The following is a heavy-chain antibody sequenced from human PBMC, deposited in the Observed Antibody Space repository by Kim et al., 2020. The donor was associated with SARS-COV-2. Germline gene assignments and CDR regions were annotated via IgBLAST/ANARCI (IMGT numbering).Heavy chain of an antibody. J-gene: IGHJ4*02. Sequence: SETLSLTCAVSGGSISSSNWWSWVRQPPGKGLEWIGEIYHSGSTNYNPSLKSRVTISVDKSKNQFSLKLSSVTAADTAVYYCAILLVYCSGGSCLDYWGQGTLVTVSS. V-gene: IGHV4-4*02. CDR2: IYHSGST. CDR1: GGSISSSNW. D-gene: IGHD2-15*01. CDR3: AILLVYCSGGSCLDY.